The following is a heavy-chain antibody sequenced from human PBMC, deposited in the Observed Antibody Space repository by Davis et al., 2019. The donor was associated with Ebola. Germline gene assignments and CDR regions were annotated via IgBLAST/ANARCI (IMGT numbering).Heavy chain of an antibody. Sequence: AASVKVSCKASGGTFSSYATSWVRQAPGQGLEWMGGIIPIFGTANYAQKFQGRVTITADESTSTAYMELSSLRSEDTAVYYCASSLETTVTTAYYYYGMDVWGKGTTVTVSS. D-gene: IGHD4-17*01. V-gene: IGHV1-69*13. CDR2: IIPIFGTA. CDR3: ASSLETTVTTAYYYYGMDV. CDR1: GGTFSSYA. J-gene: IGHJ6*04.